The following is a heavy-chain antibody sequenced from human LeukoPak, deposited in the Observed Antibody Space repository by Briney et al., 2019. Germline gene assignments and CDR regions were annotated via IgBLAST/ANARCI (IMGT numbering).Heavy chain of an antibody. CDR1: GGSISSRPYY. V-gene: IGHV4-39*07. CDR3: ARLPRPGGYTRYYYYYMDV. Sequence: PSETLSLTCTVSGGSISSRPYYWGWVRQPPGKGLEWIGEINHSGSTNYNPSLKSRVTISVDTSKNQFSLKLSSVTAADTAVYYCARLPRPGGYTRYYYYYMDVWGKGTTVTISS. CDR2: INHSGST. J-gene: IGHJ6*03. D-gene: IGHD5-12*01.